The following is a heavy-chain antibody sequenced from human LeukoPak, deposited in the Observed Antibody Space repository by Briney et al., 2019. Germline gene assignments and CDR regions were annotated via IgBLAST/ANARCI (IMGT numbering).Heavy chain of an antibody. V-gene: IGHV4-34*01. CDR2: INHSGST. CDR3: ARARSRSKQLVHLRYFDL. J-gene: IGHJ2*01. D-gene: IGHD6-6*01. CDR1: GGSFSGYY. Sequence: PSETLSLTCAVYGGSFSGYYWSWIRQPPGKGLEWIGEINHSGSTNHNPSLKSRVTISVDTSKNQFSLKLSSVTAADTAVYYCARARSRSKQLVHLRYFDLWGRGTLVTVSS.